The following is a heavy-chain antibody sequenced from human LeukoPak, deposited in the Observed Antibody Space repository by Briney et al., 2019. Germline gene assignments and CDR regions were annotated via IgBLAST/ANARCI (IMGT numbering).Heavy chain of an antibody. V-gene: IGHV4-59*01. J-gene: IGHJ4*02. D-gene: IGHD7-27*01. CDR3: ARSELGPTSYFDY. CDR1: GGSISSYY. Sequence: SETLSLTCTVSGGSISSYYWSWIRQPPGKGLEWIGYIYYSGSTNYNPSLKSRVTISVDTSKNQFSLKLSSVTAADTAVYYCARSELGPTSYFDYWGQGTVVTVSS. CDR2: IYYSGST.